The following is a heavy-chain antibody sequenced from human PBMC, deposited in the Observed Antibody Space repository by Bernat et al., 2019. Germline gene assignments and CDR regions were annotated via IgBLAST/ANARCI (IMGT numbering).Heavy chain of an antibody. CDR2: IYYSGST. CDR1: GGSVSSGSYY. D-gene: IGHD5-12*01. J-gene: IGHJ4*02. CDR3: AAYSGYDFLDY. Sequence: QVQLQESGPGLVKPSETLSLTCTVSGGSVSSGSYYWSWIRQPPGKGLEWIGYIYYSGSTNSNPSLTSRVTISVDTSKNQFSLKLSSVTAADTAVYYCAAYSGYDFLDYWGQGTLVTVSS. V-gene: IGHV4-61*01.